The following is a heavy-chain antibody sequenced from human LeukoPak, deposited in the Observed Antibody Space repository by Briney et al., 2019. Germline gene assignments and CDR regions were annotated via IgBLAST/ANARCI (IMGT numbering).Heavy chain of an antibody. V-gene: IGHV3-9*01. J-gene: IGHJ4*02. CDR3: AKDMGLGPDNSFDY. CDR1: GFTFDDYA. Sequence: PGGSLRLSCAASGFTFDDYAMHWVRQAPGKGLEWVSGISWNSGSIGYADSVKGRFTISRDNAKNSLYLQMNSLRAEDTALYYCAKDMGLGPDNSFDYWGQGTLVTVSS. CDR2: ISWNSGSI. D-gene: IGHD1-1*01.